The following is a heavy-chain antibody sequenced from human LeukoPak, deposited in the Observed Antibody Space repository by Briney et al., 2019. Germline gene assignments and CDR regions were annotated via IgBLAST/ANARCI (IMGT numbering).Heavy chain of an antibody. D-gene: IGHD3-10*01. CDR3: ARDPTPDPRGP. J-gene: IGHJ5*02. Sequence: GGSLRLSCAGSGFMFTRYWMSWVRQTPGKGLEWVANIKQDGSERYYVDSVKGRFTISRDNAKNSLYLQMNSLRVEDTAIYYWARDPTPDPRGPGGKETLVPVSS. V-gene: IGHV3-7*01. CDR1: GFMFTRYW. CDR2: IKQDGSER.